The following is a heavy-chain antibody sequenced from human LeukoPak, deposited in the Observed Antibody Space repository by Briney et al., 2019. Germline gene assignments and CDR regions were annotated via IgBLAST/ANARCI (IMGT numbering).Heavy chain of an antibody. J-gene: IGHJ5*02. CDR2: IYHSGST. D-gene: IGHD3-10*01. CDR1: GYSISSGYY. CDR3: ARGGYYGSGNDFRFDP. Sequence: KPSETLSLTCTVSGYSISSGYYWGWIRQPPGKGLEWIGSIYHSGSTYYNPSLKSRVTISVDTSKNQFSLELSSVTAADTAVYYCARGGYYGSGNDFRFDPWGQGTLVTVSS. V-gene: IGHV4-38-2*02.